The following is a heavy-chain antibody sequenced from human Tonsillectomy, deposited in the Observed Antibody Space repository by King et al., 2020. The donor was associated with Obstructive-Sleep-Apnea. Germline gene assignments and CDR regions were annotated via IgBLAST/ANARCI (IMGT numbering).Heavy chain of an antibody. CDR3: ARGSNSCYLGY. V-gene: IGHV3-9*01. CDR2: ISWSIGIF. CDR1: VFTFDDYA. D-gene: IGHD6-13*01. Sequence: DVQLVESGGDLVQPGRSLRLSCAASVFTFDDYAMHLVRQAPGKVLEWVSGISWSIGIFSYADSVKGRFTISRDNAKNSLYLQMNSLRAEDTALYYCARGSNSCYLGYWGQGTLVTVSS. J-gene: IGHJ4*02.